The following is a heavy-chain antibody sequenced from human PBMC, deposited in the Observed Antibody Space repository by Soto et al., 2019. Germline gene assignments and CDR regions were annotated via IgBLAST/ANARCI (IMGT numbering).Heavy chain of an antibody. CDR1: GYSFASYA. J-gene: IGHJ4*02. CDR2: ISAYNGNT. V-gene: IGHV1-18*01. CDR3: ARDPPPPEY. Sequence: QVQLVQSGAEVKKPGASVKVSCKASGYSFASYAISWMRQAPGQGLECMGWISAYNGNTNYAQKHEGRVTMTTDTSTSTAYRELRSLRSDDTAVSYCARDPPPPEYWGQGTLVTVSS.